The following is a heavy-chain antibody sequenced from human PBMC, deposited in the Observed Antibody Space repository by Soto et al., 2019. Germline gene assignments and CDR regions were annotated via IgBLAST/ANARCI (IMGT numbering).Heavy chain of an antibody. J-gene: IGHJ5*02. V-gene: IGHV5-10-1*01. Sequence: GESLKISCKGSGYSFTSYWISWVRQMPGKGLEWMGRIDPSDSYTNYSPSFQGHVTISADKSISTAYLQWSSLKASDTAMYYCALGPYCSSTSCYPSWFDPWGQGTLVTVSS. CDR3: ALGPYCSSTSCYPSWFDP. CDR2: IDPSDSYT. D-gene: IGHD2-2*01. CDR1: GYSFTSYW.